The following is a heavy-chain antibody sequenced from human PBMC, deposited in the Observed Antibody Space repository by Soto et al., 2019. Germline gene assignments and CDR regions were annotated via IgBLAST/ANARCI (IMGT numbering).Heavy chain of an antibody. D-gene: IGHD6-6*01. CDR3: ARDRHNNFFDP. J-gene: IGHJ5*02. V-gene: IGHV4-31*03. CDR1: GASMSSGGYY. CDR2: IYYSGST. Sequence: TLSLACTVAGASMSSGGYYWTWIRQSPGKGLEWIGYIYYSGSTYYNPSLESRVAISLDTSRSQFSLTLHSVTAADTAIYYCARDRHNNFFDPWGQGTLVTVSS.